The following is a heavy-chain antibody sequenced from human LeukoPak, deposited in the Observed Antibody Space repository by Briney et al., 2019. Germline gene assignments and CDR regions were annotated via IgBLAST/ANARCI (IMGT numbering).Heavy chain of an antibody. CDR3: ARVHSGSSYFDY. J-gene: IGHJ4*02. CDR2: IYHSGST. CDR1: GGSISSGGYY. D-gene: IGHD1-26*01. V-gene: IGHV4-30-2*01. Sequence: SETLSLNGTGSGGSISSGGYYGSWIRQPPGKGLEWIGYIYHSGSTHCNPSLKSRVTVSVDRSKNQSSLKLSSVTAADTAVYYCARVHSGSSYFDYWGQGTLVTVSS.